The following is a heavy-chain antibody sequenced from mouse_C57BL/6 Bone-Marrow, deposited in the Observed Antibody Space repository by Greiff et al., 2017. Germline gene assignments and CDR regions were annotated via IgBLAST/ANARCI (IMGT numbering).Heavy chain of an antibody. CDR1: GFNIKNTY. CDR2: IDPANGNT. Sequence: EVKLVESVAELVRPGASVKLSCTASGFNIKNTYMHWVKQRPEQGLEWIGRIDPANGNTKYASKFPGKATITAAPSSNTAYLQLSSLTSEDTAIYYWARGGRGGYFGVWGTGTTVTVSS. J-gene: IGHJ1*03. V-gene: IGHV14-3*01. CDR3: ARGGRGGYFGV.